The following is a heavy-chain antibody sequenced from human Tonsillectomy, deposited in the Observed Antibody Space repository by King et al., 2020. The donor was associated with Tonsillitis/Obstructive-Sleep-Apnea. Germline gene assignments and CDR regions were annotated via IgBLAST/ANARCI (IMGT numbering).Heavy chain of an antibody. Sequence: TLKESGPTLVKPTQTLTLTCTFSGFSLSTSGVGVGWIRQPPGKALEWLALIYWDDDKRYSPSLKSRLTITKDTSKNQVVITMTNMDPVDTPTYYCAHRSSEGGQKYSGYDIARLFDPWGQGTLVTVSS. D-gene: IGHD5-12*01. CDR3: AHRSSEGGQKYSGYDIARLFDP. J-gene: IGHJ5*02. CDR1: GFSLSTSGVG. CDR2: IYWDDDK. V-gene: IGHV2-5*02.